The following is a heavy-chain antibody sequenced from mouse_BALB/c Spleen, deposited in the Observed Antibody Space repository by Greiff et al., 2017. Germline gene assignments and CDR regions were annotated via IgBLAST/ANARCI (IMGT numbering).Heavy chain of an antibody. Sequence: EVKLVESGGGLVKPGGSLKLSCAASGFTFSSYTMSWVRQTPEKRLEWVAYISSGGGSTYYPDTVKGRFTISRDNAKNTLYLQMSSLKSEDTAMYYCARQVYYDYSYYYAMDYWGQGTSVTVSS. CDR2: ISSGGGST. CDR3: ARQVYYDYSYYYAMDY. CDR1: GFTFSSYT. J-gene: IGHJ4*01. D-gene: IGHD2-4*01. V-gene: IGHV5-12-1*01.